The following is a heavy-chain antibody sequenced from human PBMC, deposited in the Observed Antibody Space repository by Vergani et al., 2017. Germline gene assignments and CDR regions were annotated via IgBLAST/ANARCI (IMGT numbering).Heavy chain of an antibody. CDR2: ISAYNGNT. V-gene: IGHV1-18*01. Sequence: QVQLVQSGDEVKKPGASVKVSCKASGYTFTSYGISWVRQAPGQGLEWMGWISAYNGNTNYAQKIQGRVTMTTDTSTSTAYMVLRSLRSDDTAVYYCATFHYGGQPVDYWGQGTLVTVSS. CDR1: GYTFTSYG. D-gene: IGHD4-23*01. J-gene: IGHJ4*02. CDR3: ATFHYGGQPVDY.